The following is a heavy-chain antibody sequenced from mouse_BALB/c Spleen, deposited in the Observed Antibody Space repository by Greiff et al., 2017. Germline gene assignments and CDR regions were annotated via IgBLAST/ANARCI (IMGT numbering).Heavy chain of an antibody. CDR1: GYTFTSYV. J-gene: IGHJ3*01. CDR3: ARDRYDYDGFAY. V-gene: IGHV1-14*01. Sequence: VQLQQSGPELVKPGASVKMSCKASGYTFTSYVMHWVKQKPGQGLEWIGYINPYNDGTKYNEKFKGKATLTADKSSSTAYMQLSSLASEDSAVYYCARDRYDYDGFAYWGQGTLVTVSA. D-gene: IGHD2-4*01. CDR2: INPYNDGT.